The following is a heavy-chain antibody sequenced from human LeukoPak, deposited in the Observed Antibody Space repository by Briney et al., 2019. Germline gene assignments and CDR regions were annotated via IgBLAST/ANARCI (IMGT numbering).Heavy chain of an antibody. J-gene: IGHJ6*03. D-gene: IGHD1-1*01. Sequence: GGSLRLSCAASGFTFSNAWMSWVRQAPGKGLEWVGRIKSKTDGGTTDYAAPVKGRFTISRDESKNTLYLQMNSLKTEDTAVYYCTTDYPWNYYYYMDVWGKGTTVTVSS. CDR3: TTDYPWNYYYYMDV. CDR2: IKSKTDGGTT. CDR1: GFTFSNAW. V-gene: IGHV3-15*01.